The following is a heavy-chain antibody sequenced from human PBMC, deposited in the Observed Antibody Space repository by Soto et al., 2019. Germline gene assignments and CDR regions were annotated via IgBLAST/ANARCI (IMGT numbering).Heavy chain of an antibody. J-gene: IGHJ4*02. CDR3: AKAPGRFGESYYFDY. CDR2: IIPIFGTA. V-gene: IGHV1-69*01. Sequence: QVQLVQSGAEVKKPGSSVKVSCKASGGTFSSYAISWVRQAPGQGLEWMGGIIPIFGTANYAQKFQGRVTITADESTSTAYIERSRLRSEDTAVYYGAKAPGRFGESYYFDYWGQGTLVTVSS. D-gene: IGHD3-10*01. CDR1: GGTFSSYA.